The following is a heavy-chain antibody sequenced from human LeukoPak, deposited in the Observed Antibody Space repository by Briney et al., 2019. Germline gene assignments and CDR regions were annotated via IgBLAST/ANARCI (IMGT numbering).Heavy chain of an antibody. CDR1: GYTFSGSGWY. J-gene: IGHJ4*02. CDR3: ARDGPAQMVEFDN. D-gene: IGHD3-10*01. Sequence: ASVKVSCKASGYTFSGSGWYLYWLRQAPGQGLECLGWIYPNNGATSYAQKFQGRVAMTRDTSVSTAYMELSRLRPDDTAVYFCARDGPAQMVEFDNWGQGTLVTVSS. V-gene: IGHV1-2*02. CDR2: IYPNNGAT.